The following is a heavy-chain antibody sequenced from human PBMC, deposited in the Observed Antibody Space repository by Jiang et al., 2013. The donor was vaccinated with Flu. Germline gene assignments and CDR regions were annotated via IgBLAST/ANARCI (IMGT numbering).Heavy chain of an antibody. Sequence: SLKISCKGSGYSFTSYWIGWVRQMPGKGLEWMGIIYPGDSDTRYSPSFQGQVTISADKSISTAYLQWSSLKASDTAMYYCARQGRDILTGYYRGHGLYQDAFDIWGQGTMVTVSS. J-gene: IGHJ3*02. D-gene: IGHD3-9*01. V-gene: IGHV5-51*01. CDR3: ARQGRDILTGYYRGHGLYQDAFDI. CDR1: GYSFTSYW. CDR2: IYPGDSDT.